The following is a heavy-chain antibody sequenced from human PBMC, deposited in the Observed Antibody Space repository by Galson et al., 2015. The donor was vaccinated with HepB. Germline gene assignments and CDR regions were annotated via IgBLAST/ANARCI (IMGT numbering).Heavy chain of an antibody. CDR1: GYTFTSYA. CDR3: ARLYSSGWAYPLRLYYGMDV. D-gene: IGHD6-19*01. CDR2: INAGNGNT. J-gene: IGHJ6*02. V-gene: IGHV1-3*01. Sequence: SVKVSCKASGYTFTSYAMHWVRQAPGQRLEWMGWINAGNGNTKYSQKFQGRVTITRDTSASTAYMELSSLRSEDTAVYYCARLYSSGWAYPLRLYYGMDVWGQGTTVTVSS.